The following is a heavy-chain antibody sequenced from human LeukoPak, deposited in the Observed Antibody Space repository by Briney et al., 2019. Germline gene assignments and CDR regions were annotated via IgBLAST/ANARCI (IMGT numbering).Heavy chain of an antibody. CDR3: AQVVEYSSSGNFDY. CDR1: GFTFSSYA. CDR2: ISGSAGST. D-gene: IGHD6-6*01. Sequence: GGSLRLSSAASGFTFSSYAMGWVRQAPGEGLEWVSTISGSAGSTYYAGSVKGRFTISRDTSKNTLYLQMNNLRAEDTAVYYCAQVVEYSSSGNFDYWGQGTLVTVSS. V-gene: IGHV3-23*01. J-gene: IGHJ4*02.